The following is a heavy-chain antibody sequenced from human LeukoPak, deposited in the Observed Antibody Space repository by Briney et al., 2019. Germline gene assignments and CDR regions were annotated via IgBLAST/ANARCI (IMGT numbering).Heavy chain of an antibody. D-gene: IGHD6-25*01. CDR1: GLTFSSYG. J-gene: IGHJ6*02. CDR2: ISYHGSNK. V-gene: IGHV3-30*03. CDR3: ARAGIAAYYYGMDV. Sequence: GGSLRLSCAASGLTFSSYGMHWVRQAPGKGLEWVAVISYHGSNKYYADSVKGRFTISRDNSKNTLYLQMNSLRAEDTAVYYCARAGIAAYYYGMDVWGQGTTVTVSS.